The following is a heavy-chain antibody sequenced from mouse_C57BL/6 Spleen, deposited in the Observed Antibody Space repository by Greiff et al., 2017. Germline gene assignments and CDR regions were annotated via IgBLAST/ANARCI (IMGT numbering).Heavy chain of an antibody. J-gene: IGHJ2*01. D-gene: IGHD1-1*01. CDR3: ARFITTVVATSDY. CDR1: GYTFTSYW. Sequence: VQLQQPGAELVKPGASVKLSCKASGYTFTSYWMHWVKQRPGQGLEWIGMIHPNSGSTNYNEKFKSKATLTVDKSSSTAYMQLSSLTSEDSAVYYCARFITTVVATSDYWGQGTTLTVSS. CDR2: IHPNSGST. V-gene: IGHV1-64*01.